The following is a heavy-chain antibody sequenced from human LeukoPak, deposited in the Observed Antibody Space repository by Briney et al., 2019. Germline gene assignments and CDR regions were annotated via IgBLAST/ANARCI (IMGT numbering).Heavy chain of an antibody. CDR3: ARAPAVAGTSSWFDP. CDR2: INYSGST. V-gene: IGHV4-34*01. Sequence: SETLSLTCAVYGGSFSGYYWSWIRQPPGKGLEWIGEINYSGSTNYNPSLKSRVTISVDTSKNQFSLKLSSVTAADTAVYYCARAPAVAGTSSWFDPWGQGILVTVSS. J-gene: IGHJ5*02. CDR1: GGSFSGYY. D-gene: IGHD6-19*01.